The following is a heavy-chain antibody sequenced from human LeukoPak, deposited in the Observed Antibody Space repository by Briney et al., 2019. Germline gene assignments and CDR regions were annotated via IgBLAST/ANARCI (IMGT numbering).Heavy chain of an antibody. Sequence: PGGSLRLSCAASALTFSIYGMHWVRQAPGKGLEWVAVISFDGGNKVYADSVKGRVTISRDNSKNTLSLQMNSLRAEDTAVYYCAKEKGSGSYYNYQYGMDVWGQGTTVTVSS. CDR2: ISFDGGNK. CDR3: AKEKGSGSYYNYQYGMDV. V-gene: IGHV3-30*18. D-gene: IGHD3-10*01. J-gene: IGHJ6*02. CDR1: ALTFSIYG.